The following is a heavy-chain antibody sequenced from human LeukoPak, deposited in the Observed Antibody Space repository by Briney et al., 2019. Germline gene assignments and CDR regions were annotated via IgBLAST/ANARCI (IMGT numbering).Heavy chain of an antibody. CDR2: IYTGGST. Sequence: SETLSLTCSVSGASISNYRSWIRQPAGKGLDWIGRIYTGGSTNYNPSLKSRITMSVDTSKNQIFLNLTSVTAADTAVYYCARDAYDYSGRAFDIWGQGTMVTVSS. CDR1: GASISNY. D-gene: IGHD3-22*01. V-gene: IGHV4-4*07. CDR3: ARDAYDYSGRAFDI. J-gene: IGHJ3*02.